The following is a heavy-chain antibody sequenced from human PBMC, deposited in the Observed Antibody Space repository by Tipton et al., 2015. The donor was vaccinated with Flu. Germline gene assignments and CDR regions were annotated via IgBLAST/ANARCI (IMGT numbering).Heavy chain of an antibody. J-gene: IGHJ4*01. V-gene: IGHV4-38-2*01. CDR1: GDSISSDYY. CDR2: VHRAGNP. D-gene: IGHD3-10*01. CDR3: ARGVPGAIGEAHFDY. Sequence: TLSLTCAVSGDSISSDYYWGWIRQAPGQGLEWIGNVHRAGNPYYNPSLKSRVSISVDTSKNQFSLRLYSVTAADTAVYYCARGVPGAIGEAHFDYWGHGILVTVSS.